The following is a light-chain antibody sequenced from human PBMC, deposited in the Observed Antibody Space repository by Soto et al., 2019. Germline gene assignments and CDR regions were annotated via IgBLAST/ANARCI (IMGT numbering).Light chain of an antibody. CDR1: QSVSNY. J-gene: IGKJ1*01. CDR2: GAS. CDR3: QQYGTFRT. V-gene: IGKV3-20*01. Sequence: EIVLTQSPGTLSLSPGERATLSCRASQSVSNYLAWYQQKPGQAPRLLIYGASSRATAIPDRLSGSGSGTDFTLTISRLEPEDFAVYYCQQYGTFRTFGQGTKVEIK.